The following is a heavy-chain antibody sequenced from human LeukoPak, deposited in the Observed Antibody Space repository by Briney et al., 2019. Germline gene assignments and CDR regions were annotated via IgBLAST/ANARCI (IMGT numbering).Heavy chain of an antibody. Sequence: GGSLRLSCVASGFTFSSYGMHWVRQAPGKGLEWVAFIRYDGSNKYYADSVKGRFTISRDNSKNTLYLQMNSLRAEDTAVYYCAKVLWFGESSLSLDYWGQGTLVTVSS. CDR1: GFTFSSYG. CDR2: IRYDGSNK. J-gene: IGHJ4*02. V-gene: IGHV3-30*02. CDR3: AKVLWFGESSLSLDY. D-gene: IGHD3-10*01.